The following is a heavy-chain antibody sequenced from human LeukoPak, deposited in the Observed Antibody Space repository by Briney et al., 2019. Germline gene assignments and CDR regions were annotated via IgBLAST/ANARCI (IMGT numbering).Heavy chain of an antibody. D-gene: IGHD6-19*01. CDR1: GFTFSDST. J-gene: IGHJ4*02. CDR2: IKNKANNYAT. Sequence: GGSLRLSCAASGFTFSDSTMHWVRQASGKGLEWIGRIKNKANNYATSYSASLKGRSIISRDDSKKTAFLQMNSLQTEDSAVYYCTRQFHSSGWYFTFAYWGQGALVTVSS. CDR3: TRQFHSSGWYFTFAY. V-gene: IGHV3-73*01.